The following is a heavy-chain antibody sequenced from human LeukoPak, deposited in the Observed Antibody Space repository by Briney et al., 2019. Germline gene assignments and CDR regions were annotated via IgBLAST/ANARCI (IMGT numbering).Heavy chain of an antibody. V-gene: IGHV1-8*01. D-gene: IGHD3-22*01. CDR2: MNPNSGNT. CDR1: GYTFTSYD. Sequence: ASVKVSCKASGYTFTSYDINWVRQATGQGLEWMGWMNPNSGNTGYAQKFQGRVTMTRNTSISTAYMELSSLRSEDTAVYYCARGYYYDSSGYSPGLDYWGQGTLVTVSS. J-gene: IGHJ4*02. CDR3: ARGYYYDSSGYSPGLDY.